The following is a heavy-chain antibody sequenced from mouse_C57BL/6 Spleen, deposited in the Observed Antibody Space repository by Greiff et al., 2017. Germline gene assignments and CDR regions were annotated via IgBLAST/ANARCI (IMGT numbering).Heavy chain of an antibody. D-gene: IGHD2-3*01. CDR3: ARYDGVPLYSFDY. CDR1: GYTFTDYY. CDR2: INPNNGGT. J-gene: IGHJ2*01. V-gene: IGHV1-26*01. Sequence: VQLKHSGPELVKPGASVKISCKASGYTFTDYYMNWVKQSHGKSLEWIGDINPNNGGTSYNQKLKGKATLTVDKSSSTAYMELRSLTSEYSAFYYCARYDGVPLYSFDYWGQGTTLTVSS.